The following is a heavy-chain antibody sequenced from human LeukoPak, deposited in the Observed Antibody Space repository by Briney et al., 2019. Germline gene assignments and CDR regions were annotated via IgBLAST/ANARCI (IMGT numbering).Heavy chain of an antibody. V-gene: IGHV3-20*04. CDR2: INWNGGST. D-gene: IGHD3-10*01. Sequence: PGGSLRLSCAASGFTFDDYGMSWVRQAPGKGLEWVSGINWNGGSTGYADSVKGRFTISRDNAKNSLYLQMNSLRAEDTALYYCARVGTMVRGVMFGEYYYYMDVWGKGTTVTVSS. CDR1: GFTFDDYG. J-gene: IGHJ6*03. CDR3: ARVGTMVRGVMFGEYYYYMDV.